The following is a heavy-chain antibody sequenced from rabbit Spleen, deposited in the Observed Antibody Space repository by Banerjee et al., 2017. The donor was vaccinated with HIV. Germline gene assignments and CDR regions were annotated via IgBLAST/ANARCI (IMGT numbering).Heavy chain of an antibody. D-gene: IGHD1-1*01. CDR2: IDAGSSGFT. Sequence: QEQLEESGGDLVKPGASLTLTCIASGVSFSGSSYMCWVRQAPGKGLEWIACIDAGSSGFTYFATWAKGRFTFSKTSLTTVTLQMTSLTAADTATYFCARDTSSSFSSYGMDLWGPGTLVTVS. CDR3: ARDTSSSFSSYGMDL. V-gene: IGHV1S45*01. CDR1: GVSFSGSSY. J-gene: IGHJ6*01.